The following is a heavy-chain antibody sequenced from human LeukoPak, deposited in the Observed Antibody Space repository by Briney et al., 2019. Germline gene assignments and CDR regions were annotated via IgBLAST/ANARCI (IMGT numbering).Heavy chain of an antibody. J-gene: IGHJ4*02. V-gene: IGHV1-69*13. CDR2: IIPIFGTA. D-gene: IGHD3-9*01. Sequence: SVKVSCKASGYTFTGYYMHWVRQAPGQGLEWMGGIIPIFGTANYAQKFQGRVTITADESTSTAYMELSSLRSEDTAVYYCARADILTESYFDYWGQGTLVTVSS. CDR3: ARADILTESYFDY. CDR1: GYTFTGYY.